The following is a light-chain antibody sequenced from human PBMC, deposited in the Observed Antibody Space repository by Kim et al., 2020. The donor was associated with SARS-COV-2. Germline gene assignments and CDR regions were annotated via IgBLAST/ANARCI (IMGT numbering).Light chain of an antibody. CDR2: DAS. V-gene: IGKV3-11*01. CDR1: QSVSSY. Sequence: EIVLTQSPGTLSLSPGERATPSCRASQSVSSYLAWYQQRPGQAPRLLIYDASNRATGIPARFSGSGSETDFTLTISSLEPGDSAVYYCQQRTSWPPTYTFGQGTKLEI. CDR3: QQRTSWPPTYT. J-gene: IGKJ2*01.